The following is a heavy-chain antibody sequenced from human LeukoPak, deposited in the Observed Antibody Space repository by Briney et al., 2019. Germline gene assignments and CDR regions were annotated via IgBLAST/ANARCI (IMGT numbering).Heavy chain of an antibody. V-gene: IGHV3-30-3*01. CDR1: GFTFSSYA. CDR2: ISYDGTNK. Sequence: GGSLRLSCAASGFTFSSYAMHWVRQAPGKGLEWVAVISYDGTNKYYADSVKGRFTISRDNSKNTLYLQMNSLRAEDTALYYCARDRYSYGPLAFYFDYWGQGALVTVSS. D-gene: IGHD5-18*01. J-gene: IGHJ4*02. CDR3: ARDRYSYGPLAFYFDY.